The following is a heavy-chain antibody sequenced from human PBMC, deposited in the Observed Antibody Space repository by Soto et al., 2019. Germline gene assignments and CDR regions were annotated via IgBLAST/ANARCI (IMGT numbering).Heavy chain of an antibody. V-gene: IGHV4-39*01. Sequence: SETLSLTCTVSGGSISSSSYCWGWIRQPPGKGLEWIGSIYYSGSTYYNPSLKSRVTISVDTSKNQFSLKLSSVTAADTAVYYCARHGWNHGSGGAFDYWGQGTLVTVSS. CDR1: GGSISSSSYC. CDR2: IYYSGST. CDR3: ARHGWNHGSGGAFDY. D-gene: IGHD3-10*01. J-gene: IGHJ4*02.